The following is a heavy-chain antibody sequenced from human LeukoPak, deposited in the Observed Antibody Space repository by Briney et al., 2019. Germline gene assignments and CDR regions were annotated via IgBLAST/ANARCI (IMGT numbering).Heavy chain of an antibody. J-gene: IGHJ6*03. CDR2: INPNSGGT. D-gene: IGHD4-17*01. CDR1: GYTFTDYY. V-gene: IGHV1-2*02. CDR3: ARGTTLTTLPYYYYYMDV. Sequence: PWASVKVSCKASGYTFTDYYLHWVRQAPGQGLEWMGWINPNSGGTNYAQKFQGRVTMTRDTSIGTAYMELSRLRSDDTALYYCARGTTLTTLPYYYYYMDVWGEGTTVTVSS.